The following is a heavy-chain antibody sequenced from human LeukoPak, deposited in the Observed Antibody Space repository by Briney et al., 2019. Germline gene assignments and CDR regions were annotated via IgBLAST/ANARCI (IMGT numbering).Heavy chain of an antibody. CDR1: GDSVSNKNYY. D-gene: IGHD2-15*01. CDR2: IHISGST. J-gene: IGHJ4*02. V-gene: IGHV4-39*02. CDR3: AREGWLGLDY. Sequence: SETLSLTCSVSGDSVSNKNYYWGWIRQPPGKGLEWIGSIHISGSTYYNPSLRRRVTMSVDTSNDLFSLKLSSVSASDTAVYYCAREGWLGLDYWGQGAQVTVSS.